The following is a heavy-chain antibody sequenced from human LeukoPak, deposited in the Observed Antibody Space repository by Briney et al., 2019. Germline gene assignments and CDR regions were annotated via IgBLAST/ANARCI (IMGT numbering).Heavy chain of an antibody. CDR3: AKVGVLAGSKYFDY. Sequence: PGGSLRLSCAASGFTFSSYEMNWVRQAPGKGLEWVSLISSSSSYIYYVDSVKGRFTISRDNAKNSLYLQMNSLRAEDTAVYYCAKVGVLAGSKYFDYWGQGTLVTVSS. CDR1: GFTFSSYE. J-gene: IGHJ4*02. CDR2: ISSSSSYI. D-gene: IGHD3-10*01. V-gene: IGHV3-21*01.